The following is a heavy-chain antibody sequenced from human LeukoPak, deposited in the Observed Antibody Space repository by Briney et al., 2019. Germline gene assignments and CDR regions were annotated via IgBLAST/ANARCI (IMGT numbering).Heavy chain of an antibody. CDR1: GYSISSSYY. V-gene: IGHV4-38-2*01. CDR3: ARRGYSYIEN. J-gene: IGHJ4*01. Sequence: SETLSLTCAVSGYSISSSYYWGWVRQPPGKGLEWIGSIYYNGNTYYNPPLKSRVSISADSSKNQFSLKLISVTAADTAVYPWARRGYSYIENCGHGTLVTASS. D-gene: IGHD5-18*01. CDR2: IYYNGNT.